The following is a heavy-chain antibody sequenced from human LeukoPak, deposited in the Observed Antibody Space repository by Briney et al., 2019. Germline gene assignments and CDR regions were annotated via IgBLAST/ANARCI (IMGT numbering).Heavy chain of an antibody. CDR3: ATIATAGTT. D-gene: IGHD6-13*01. Sequence: PSETLSLTCTVSGGSISSSSYYWGWIRQPPGKGLEWIGYIYYSGSTNYNPSLKSRVTMSLDTSKNQFSLKLSSVTAADTAVYYCATIATAGTTWGQGTLVTVSS. CDR2: IYYSGST. J-gene: IGHJ5*02. V-gene: IGHV4-61*05. CDR1: GGSISSSSYY.